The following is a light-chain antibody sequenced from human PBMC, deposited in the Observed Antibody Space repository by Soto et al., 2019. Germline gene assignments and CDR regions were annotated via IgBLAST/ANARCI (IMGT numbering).Light chain of an antibody. CDR3: QQFGSSPLFT. V-gene: IGKV3-20*01. J-gene: IGKJ3*01. Sequence: EIVLTQSPGTLSLCPGERATLSCRASQSVSSSYLAWYQQKPGQAPRLLIYGASSRATCIPDRFSGSGCGTDFTLTISRLEREDFAVYYCQQFGSSPLFTFGPGTKVDVE. CDR2: GAS. CDR1: QSVSSSY.